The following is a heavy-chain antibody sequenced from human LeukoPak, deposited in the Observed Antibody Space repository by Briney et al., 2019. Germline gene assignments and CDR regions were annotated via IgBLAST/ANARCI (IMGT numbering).Heavy chain of an antibody. J-gene: IGHJ4*02. Sequence: GGSLILSFAASGFPFISYWMTWVRRAPGKGLGWVANIKQDGSEKYYVDSVKGRFTISRDNAKNSLYLQMNSLRAEDTAVYYCARVPGASERGYYYFDYWGQGTLVTVSS. CDR2: IKQDGSEK. CDR1: GFPFISYW. V-gene: IGHV3-7*01. D-gene: IGHD1-26*01. CDR3: ARVPGASERGYYYFDY.